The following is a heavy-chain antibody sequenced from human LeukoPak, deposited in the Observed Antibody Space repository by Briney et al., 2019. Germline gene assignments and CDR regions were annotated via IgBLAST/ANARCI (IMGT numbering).Heavy chain of an antibody. Sequence: PGGSLRLSCAASGFTFSSYGMHWVRQAPGKGLECVAVIWYDGSNKYYADSVKGRFTISRDNSKNTLYLQMNSLRAEDTAVYYCARDGAPMVPDAFDIWGQGTMVTVSS. D-gene: IGHD3-10*01. CDR3: ARDGAPMVPDAFDI. CDR2: IWYDGSNK. J-gene: IGHJ3*02. V-gene: IGHV3-33*01. CDR1: GFTFSSYG.